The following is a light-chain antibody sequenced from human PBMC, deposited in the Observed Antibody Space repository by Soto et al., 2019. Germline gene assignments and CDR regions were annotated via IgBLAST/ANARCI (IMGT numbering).Light chain of an antibody. CDR2: AAS. J-gene: IGKJ3*01. V-gene: IGKV1-12*01. CDR1: QDISTW. Sequence: IQITHAPSYVYASVLGRVTLTCRASQDISTWLAWYQQIPGKAPKLLIFAASNLQSRVPSRFSGSGSGTDFTLTLSGLQPEDFATYYCQKASGFPFTFGTGTTGDIK. CDR3: QKASGFPFT.